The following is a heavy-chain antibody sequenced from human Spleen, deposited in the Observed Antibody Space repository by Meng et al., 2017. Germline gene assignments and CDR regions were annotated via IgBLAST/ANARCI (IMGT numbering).Heavy chain of an antibody. CDR2: ISYDGSHE. V-gene: IGHV3-30*07. CDR3: ANEPTVTTSGNVNY. CDR1: GFTFSSFA. J-gene: IGHJ4*02. Sequence: GESLKISCAASGFTFSSFAMYWVRQAPGKGLEWVAVISYDGSHEYYADSVKGRFTVSRDNSKNTLYLQMNSLRAEDTAVYYCANEPTVTTSGNVNYWGQGTLVTVSS. D-gene: IGHD4-17*01.